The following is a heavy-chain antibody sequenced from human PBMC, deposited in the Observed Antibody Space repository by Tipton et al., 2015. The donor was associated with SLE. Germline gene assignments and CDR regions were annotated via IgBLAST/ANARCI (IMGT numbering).Heavy chain of an antibody. J-gene: IGHJ3*02. V-gene: IGHV4-34*01. D-gene: IGHD2-15*01. CDR3: ARGGYCSGGSCPGAFDI. CDR2: IYPTGRT. Sequence: TLSLTCTVYGGSLSGYWWSWIRQSPGKGLEWIGEIYPTGRTDYNPSLMSRVTISVDTSQNQFSLRLTSVTAADTAVYYCARGGYCSGGSCPGAFDIWGQGTMVTVSS. CDR1: GGSLSGYW.